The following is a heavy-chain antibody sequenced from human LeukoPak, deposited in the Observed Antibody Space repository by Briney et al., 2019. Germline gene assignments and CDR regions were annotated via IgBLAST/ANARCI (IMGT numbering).Heavy chain of an antibody. CDR1: GGSISSGGYS. J-gene: IGHJ5*02. D-gene: IGHD3-9*01. CDR2: IYHSGST. V-gene: IGHV4-30-2*01. CDR3: ARGNTYYDILTGYGTNWFDP. Sequence: PSQTLSLTCAVSGGSISSGGYSWSWIRQPPGKGLEWIGYIYHSGSTYYNPSLKSRVTISVDRSKNQFSLKLSSVTAADTAVYYCARGNTYYDILTGYGTNWFDPWGQGTLVTVSS.